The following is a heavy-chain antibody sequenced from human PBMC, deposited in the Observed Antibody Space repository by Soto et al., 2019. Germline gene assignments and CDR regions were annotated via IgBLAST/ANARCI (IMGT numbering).Heavy chain of an antibody. CDR2: IGASGAGT. Sequence: PGGSLRLSCAASGFTFSSYAMGWVRQAPGKGLEWVSAIGASGAGTYYAEDVKGRFTISRDNSKNTLYLQMNSLRADDTAVYYCALRQTGSYFACRRQGPLLTLCS. D-gene: IGHD1-26*01. J-gene: IGHJ4*02. V-gene: IGHV3-23*01. CDR3: ALRQTGSYFAC. CDR1: GFTFSSYA.